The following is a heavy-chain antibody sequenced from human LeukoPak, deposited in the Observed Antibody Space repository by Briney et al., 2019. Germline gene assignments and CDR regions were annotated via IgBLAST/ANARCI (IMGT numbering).Heavy chain of an antibody. CDR3: ASSGWFGEASML. D-gene: IGHD3-10*01. V-gene: IGHV4-39*01. CDR1: GVSISSSSYF. CDR2: IYYSGST. J-gene: IGHJ4*02. Sequence: SETLSLTCTVSGVSISSSSYFWGWIRQPPGKGLECIGSIYYSGSTYYNPSLKSRVTISVDTSKNQFSLKLSSVTAADTAIYYCASSGWFGEASMLWGQGTLVTVSS.